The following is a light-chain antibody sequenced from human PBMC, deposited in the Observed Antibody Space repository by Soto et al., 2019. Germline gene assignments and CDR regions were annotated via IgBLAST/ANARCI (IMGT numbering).Light chain of an antibody. Sequence: EIVLTQSPGTLSLSPGERATLSCRASQSVSSSYLAWYQQKPGQAPRLLIYGASSRATGIPDRFSGSGSGTDFTLTISRLEPEDFAVYYCQQYRDSPLTLGGGTKVDIK. CDR1: QSVSSSY. J-gene: IGKJ4*01. CDR2: GAS. CDR3: QQYRDSPLT. V-gene: IGKV3-20*01.